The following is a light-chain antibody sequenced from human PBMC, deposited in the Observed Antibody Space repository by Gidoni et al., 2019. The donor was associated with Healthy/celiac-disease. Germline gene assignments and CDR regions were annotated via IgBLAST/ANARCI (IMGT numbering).Light chain of an antibody. CDR1: QSISSY. Sequence: TQSPSSLSASVGDRVTITCRASQSISSYLNWYQQKPGKAPKLMIYAASSLQSGVPSRFSGSGSGTDFTLTISSLQPEDFATYYWQQSYSTPPAFGQGTKVEIK. CDR3: QQSYSTPPA. J-gene: IGKJ1*01. V-gene: IGKV1-39*01. CDR2: AAS.